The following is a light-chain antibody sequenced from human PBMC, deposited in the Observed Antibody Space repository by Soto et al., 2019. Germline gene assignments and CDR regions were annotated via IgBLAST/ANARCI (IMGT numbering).Light chain of an antibody. CDR2: WAS. CDR3: QQYYSTPWT. V-gene: IGKV4-1*01. Sequence: DIVMTQSPDSLAVSLGERATINCKSSQSVLYSSNNKNYSAWYQQKPGQPPKLLIYWASTRESGVPDRFSGSGSGPDFTLTISSLQAEDVAVYYCQQYYSTPWTFGQGTKVEIK. CDR1: QSVLYSSNNKNY. J-gene: IGKJ1*01.